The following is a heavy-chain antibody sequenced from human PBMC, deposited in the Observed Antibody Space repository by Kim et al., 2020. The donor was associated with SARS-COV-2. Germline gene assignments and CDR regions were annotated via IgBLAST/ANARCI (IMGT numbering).Heavy chain of an antibody. Sequence: ADSVKGRFTIPRDNAKNSLYLQMNSLRAEDTAVYYCARDKYSSGWYVAFDYWGQGTLVTVSS. V-gene: IGHV3-21*01. J-gene: IGHJ4*02. CDR3: ARDKYSSGWYVAFDY. D-gene: IGHD6-19*01.